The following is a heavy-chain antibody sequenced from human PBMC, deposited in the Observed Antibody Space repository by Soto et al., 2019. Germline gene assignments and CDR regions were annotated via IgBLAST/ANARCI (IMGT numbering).Heavy chain of an antibody. D-gene: IGHD3-22*01. CDR2: IYPLDSYT. V-gene: IGHV5-51*01. J-gene: IGHJ4*02. CDR1: GYSFTHKW. Sequence: PGESLKVSCQASGYSFTHKWIAWVRQRPGKGLEWLGVIYPLDSYTKYSPSFQGHVTISADKSISTAYLQWSSLKASDTAMYYCARQGGDYYDSSGYPFDYWGQGTLVTVSS. CDR3: ARQGGDYYDSSGYPFDY.